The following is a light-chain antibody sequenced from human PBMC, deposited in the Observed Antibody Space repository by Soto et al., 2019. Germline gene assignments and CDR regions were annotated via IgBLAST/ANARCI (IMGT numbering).Light chain of an antibody. V-gene: IGKV1-5*01. J-gene: IGKJ1*01. CDR1: QSISSW. Sequence: DIQMTQSPSTLSASVGDRVTMTCRASQSISSWLAWYQQKPGKAPKLLIYHASNLQSGVPSRFSGSGSGTEFTLTISSLQPDDFATYYCQQYNSYSFGQGTKVDTK. CDR2: HAS. CDR3: QQYNSYS.